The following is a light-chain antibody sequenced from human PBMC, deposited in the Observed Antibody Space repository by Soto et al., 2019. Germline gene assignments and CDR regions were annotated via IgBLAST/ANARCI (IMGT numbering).Light chain of an antibody. Sequence: DIQLTQSPSFLSAAVGDRVTLTCRASQGISSFLAWYQRKPGKAPKLLISAASTLQSGVPSRLSGSGSGTEFTLTISSLQTEDFATYYCQQLNTHPYTFGQGTKLEIK. J-gene: IGKJ2*01. V-gene: IGKV1-9*01. CDR1: QGISSF. CDR2: AAS. CDR3: QQLNTHPYT.